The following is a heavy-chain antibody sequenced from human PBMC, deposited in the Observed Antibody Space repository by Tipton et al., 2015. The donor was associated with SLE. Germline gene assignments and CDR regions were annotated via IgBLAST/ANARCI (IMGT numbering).Heavy chain of an antibody. Sequence: SLRLSCAASGFTFSSYAMHWVRQAPGKGLEYVSAISSNGGSTYYANSVKGRFTISRDNSKNTLYLQMGSLRAEDMAVYYCARSVWRHYDSPYYYYYGMDVWGQGTTVTVSS. D-gene: IGHD3-3*01. CDR2: ISSNGGST. J-gene: IGHJ6*02. CDR1: GFTFSSYA. V-gene: IGHV3-64*01. CDR3: ARSVWRHYDSPYYYYYGMDV.